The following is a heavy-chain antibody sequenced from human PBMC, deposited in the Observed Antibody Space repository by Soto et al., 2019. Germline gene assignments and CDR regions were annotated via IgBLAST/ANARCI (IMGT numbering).Heavy chain of an antibody. CDR3: AKAGDIVVVPAAIPVLEPGGMDV. CDR2: ISAYNGNT. D-gene: IGHD2-2*02. CDR1: GSTFTSYG. Sequence: GASVKVSCKASGSTFTSYGISWVRQAPGQGLEWMGWISAYNGNTNYAQKLQGRVTMTTDTSTSTAYMELRSLRSDDTAVYYCAKAGDIVVVPAAIPVLEPGGMDVWGQGTTVTVSS. V-gene: IGHV1-18*01. J-gene: IGHJ6*02.